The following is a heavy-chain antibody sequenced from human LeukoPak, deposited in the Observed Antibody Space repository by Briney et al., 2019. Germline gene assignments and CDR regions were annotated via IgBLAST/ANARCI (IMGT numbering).Heavy chain of an antibody. CDR3: ARATTVVTLFDY. Sequence: SETLSLTCTVSGGSISSYYWSWIRQPPGKGLEWIGYIYYSGSTNYNPSLKSRVTISVDTSKNQFSLKLSSVTAADTAVYYCARATTVVTLFDYWGQGTLVTVSS. V-gene: IGHV4-59*01. CDR2: IYYSGST. CDR1: GGSISSYY. J-gene: IGHJ4*02. D-gene: IGHD4-23*01.